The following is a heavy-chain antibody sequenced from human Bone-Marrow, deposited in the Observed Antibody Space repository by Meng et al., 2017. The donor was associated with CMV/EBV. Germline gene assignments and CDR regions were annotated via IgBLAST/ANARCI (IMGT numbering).Heavy chain of an antibody. CDR1: GFTFSSYW. D-gene: IGHD1-26*01. Sequence: LSLTCAASGFTFSSYWMHWVRQAPGKGLVWVSRINSDGSSTSYADSVKGRFTISRDNAKNTLYLQMNSLRAEDTAVYYCARDAASWRGATPDYWGQGTLVTVSS. V-gene: IGHV3-74*01. CDR3: ARDAASWRGATPDY. CDR2: INSDGSST. J-gene: IGHJ4*02.